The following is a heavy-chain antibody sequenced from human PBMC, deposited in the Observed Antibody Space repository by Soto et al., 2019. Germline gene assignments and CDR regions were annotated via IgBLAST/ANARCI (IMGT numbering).Heavy chain of an antibody. D-gene: IGHD6-19*01. V-gene: IGHV3-23*01. J-gene: IGHJ4*02. Sequence: EVQLLESGGGLVQPGGSLRLSCAASGFTFSSYAMRWVRQAPGKGLEWVSAISGSGGSTYYADSVKGRFTISRDNSRNTRYLQMNSLRAEDTAVYDCARRGSGGYFDYWGQGTLVTVSS. CDR2: ISGSGGST. CDR3: ARRGSGGYFDY. CDR1: GFTFSSYA.